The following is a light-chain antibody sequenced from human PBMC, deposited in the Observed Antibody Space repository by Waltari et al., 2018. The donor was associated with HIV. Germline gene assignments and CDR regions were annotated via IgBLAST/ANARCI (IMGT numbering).Light chain of an antibody. CDR3: AAWDDSLSVVYV. J-gene: IGLJ1*01. V-gene: IGLV1-47*01. CDR1: SYNMGSKY. CDR2: RNK. Sequence: QSVLTQPPSASGTPGQRVPISCSGRSYNMGSKYVYENQQLPGTAPKLRIYRNKQRPSGVPDRFSGSKSGTSASLAISGLRSEDEADYYCAAWDDSLSVVYVFGTGTKVTVL.